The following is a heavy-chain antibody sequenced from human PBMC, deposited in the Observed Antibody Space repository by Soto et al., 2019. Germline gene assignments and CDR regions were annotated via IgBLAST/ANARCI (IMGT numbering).Heavy chain of an antibody. CDR3: ARVETVAGTN. Sequence: SETLSLTCTVSGCSISSGGYYWSWIRQHPGKGLEWIGYIHYSGSTYYNPSLKSRVTISVDTSKNQFSLKLSSVTAADTAVYYCARVETVAGTNWGQGTLVTVSS. CDR1: GCSISSGGYY. CDR2: IHYSGST. J-gene: IGHJ4*02. D-gene: IGHD6-19*01. V-gene: IGHV4-31*03.